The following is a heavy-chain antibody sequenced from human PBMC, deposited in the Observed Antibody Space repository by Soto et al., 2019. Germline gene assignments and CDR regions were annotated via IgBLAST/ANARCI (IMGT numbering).Heavy chain of an antibody. CDR3: ARGDSTDCSNGVCSFFYNHDMDV. V-gene: IGHV1-2*04. Sequence: QVQLVQSRAEVKKPGASVKVSCKASGYSFTDYHIHWVRQAPGQGLEWLGRINPKSGGTSTAQKFQGWVTMTTDTSISTASMELTWLTSDDTAIYYCARGDSTDCSNGVCSFFYNHDMDVWGQGTTVTVSS. CDR1: GYSFTDYH. CDR2: INPKSGGT. D-gene: IGHD2-8*01. J-gene: IGHJ6*02.